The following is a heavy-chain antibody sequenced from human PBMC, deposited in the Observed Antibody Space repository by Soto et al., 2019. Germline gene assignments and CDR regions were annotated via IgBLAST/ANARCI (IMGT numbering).Heavy chain of an antibody. V-gene: IGHV3-15*01. CDR1: GFTFSNAW. CDR3: TTSPGDTDAFDI. Sequence: EVQLVESGGGLVKPGGSLRLSCAASGFTFSNAWMSWVRQAPGKGLEWVGRIKSKTDGGTTDYAAPVKGRFTISRDDSKNTLHLQMNSLKTEDTAVYYCTTSPGDTDAFDIWGQGTMVTVSS. J-gene: IGHJ3*02. D-gene: IGHD4-17*01. CDR2: IKSKTDGGTT.